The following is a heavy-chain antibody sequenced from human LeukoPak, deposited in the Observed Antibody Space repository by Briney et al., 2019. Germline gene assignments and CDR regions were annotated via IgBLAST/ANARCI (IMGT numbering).Heavy chain of an antibody. CDR1: GGSISSYY. CDR3: ARHRITIFGVVIVSVGAFDI. J-gene: IGHJ3*02. CDR2: IYYSGST. D-gene: IGHD3-3*01. V-gene: IGHV4-59*08. Sequence: PSETLSLTCTVSGGSISSYYWSWIRQPPGKGLEWIGYIYYSGSTYYNPSLKSRVTISVDTSKNQFSLKLSSVTAADTAVYYCARHRITIFGVVIVSVGAFDIWGQGTMVTVSS.